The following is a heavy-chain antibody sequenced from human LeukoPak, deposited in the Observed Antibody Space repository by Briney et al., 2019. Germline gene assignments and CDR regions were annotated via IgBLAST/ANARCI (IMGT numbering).Heavy chain of an antibody. J-gene: IGHJ4*02. D-gene: IGHD5-18*01. CDR1: GGTFSSYA. CDR3: ARDQHWSGYSYGYGY. CDR2: IIPILGIA. V-gene: IGHV1-69*04. Sequence: ASVKVSCKASGGTFSSYAISWVRQAPGQGLEWMGRIIPILGIANYAQKFQGRVTITADKSTSTAYMELSSLRSEDTAVYYCARDQHWSGYSYGYGYWGQGTLVTVSS.